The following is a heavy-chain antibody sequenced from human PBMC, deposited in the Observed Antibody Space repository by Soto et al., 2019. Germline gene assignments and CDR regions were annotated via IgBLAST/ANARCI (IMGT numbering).Heavy chain of an antibody. J-gene: IGHJ6*02. D-gene: IGHD5-18*01. Sequence: QVQLVQSGAEVKKPGSSVKVSCKASGGTFSSYAISWVRQAPGQGLEWMGGIIPIFGTANYAQKFQGRVTIPAAEATSTAYMELSSLRSDDTAVYYCARGGDSYGYGYYYGMDVWGQGTTVTVSS. V-gene: IGHV1-69*01. CDR2: IIPIFGTA. CDR1: GGTFSSYA. CDR3: ARGGDSYGYGYYYGMDV.